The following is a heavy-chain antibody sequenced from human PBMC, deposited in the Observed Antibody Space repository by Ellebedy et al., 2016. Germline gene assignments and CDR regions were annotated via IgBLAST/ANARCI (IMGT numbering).Heavy chain of an antibody. Sequence: SETLSLXXAVYGGSFSGYYWSWIRQPPGKGLEWIGEINHSGSTNYNPSLKSRVTISVDTSKNQFSLKLSSVTAADTAVYYCVKDCRLRLDLSYYYYYGMDVWGQGTTVTVSS. CDR2: INHSGST. D-gene: IGHD5-12*01. J-gene: IGHJ6*02. CDR1: GGSFSGYY. V-gene: IGHV4-34*01. CDR3: VKDCRLRLDLSYYYYYGMDV.